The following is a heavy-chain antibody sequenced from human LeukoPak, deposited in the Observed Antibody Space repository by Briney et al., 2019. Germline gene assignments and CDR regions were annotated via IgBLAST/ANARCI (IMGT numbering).Heavy chain of an antibody. D-gene: IGHD4-23*01. CDR1: SDSLSSSSNY. CDR2: IYSSGNS. V-gene: IGHV4-39*07. J-gene: IGHJ5*02. CDR3: ARGMTTVVTNWFDP. Sequence: PSETLSLTCTVSSDSLSSSSNYWGWIRQPPGRGLEWIGSIYSSGNSFYNPSLKSRVTISVDTSKNQFSLKLSSVTAADTAVYYCARGMTTVVTNWFDPWGQGTLVTVSS.